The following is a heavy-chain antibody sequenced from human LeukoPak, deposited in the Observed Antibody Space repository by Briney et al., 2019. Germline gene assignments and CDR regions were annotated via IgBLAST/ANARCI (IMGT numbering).Heavy chain of an antibody. CDR3: AKGGYSTYFDP. CDR2: IRANGRDT. CDR1: GFTFSDSS. V-gene: IGHV3-23*01. D-gene: IGHD5-12*01. J-gene: IGHJ5*02. Sequence: PGGSLRLSCVASGFTFSDSSMTWVRQAPGGGLEWVSTIRANGRDTYYADSVKGRFTITRDNSKNTLYLEMNSLRAEDTAVYYCAKGGYSTYFDPWSQGTLVTVSS.